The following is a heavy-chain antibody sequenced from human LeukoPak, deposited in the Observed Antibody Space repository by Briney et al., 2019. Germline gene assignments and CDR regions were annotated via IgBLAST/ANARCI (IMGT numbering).Heavy chain of an antibody. CDR2: INPSGGST. J-gene: IGHJ6*02. CDR1: GYTFTSYY. CDR3: ARAAGDGPIPQGYYYGMDV. D-gene: IGHD6-25*01. Sequence: GASVKVSCKASGYTFTSYYMHWVRQAPGQGLEWMGIINPSGGSTSYAQKFQGRVTMTRDTSTSTVYMELSSLRSEDTAVYYCARAAGDGPIPQGYYYGMDVWGQGTTVTVSS. V-gene: IGHV1-46*01.